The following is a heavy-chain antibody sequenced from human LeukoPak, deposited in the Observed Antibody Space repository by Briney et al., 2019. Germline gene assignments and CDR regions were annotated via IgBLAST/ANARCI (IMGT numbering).Heavy chain of an antibody. CDR2: ISGSGGST. J-gene: IGHJ4*02. D-gene: IGHD3-10*01. CDR3: ARSRSRGLILS. Sequence: PSETLSLTCTVSGGSISSYYWSWVRQAPGKGLEWVSAISGSGGSTYYADSVKGRFTFSRDNSKNTLYLQMNSLRAEDTAVYYCARSRSRGLILSWGQGTLVTVSS. CDR1: GGSISSYY. V-gene: IGHV3-66*01.